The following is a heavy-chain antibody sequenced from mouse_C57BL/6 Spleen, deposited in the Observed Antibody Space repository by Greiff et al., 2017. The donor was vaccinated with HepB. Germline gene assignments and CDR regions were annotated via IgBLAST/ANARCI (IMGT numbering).Heavy chain of an antibody. D-gene: IGHD4-1*01. J-gene: IGHJ3*01. CDR2: ISDGGSYT. CDR3: ARGPANWDPFAY. V-gene: IGHV5-4*01. Sequence: EVQLVESGGGLVKPGGSLKLSCAASGFTFSSYAMSWVRQTPEKRLEWVATISDGGSYTYYPDNVKGRFTISRDNAKNNLYLQMSHLKSEDTAMYYCARGPANWDPFAYWGQGTLVTVSA. CDR1: GFTFSSYA.